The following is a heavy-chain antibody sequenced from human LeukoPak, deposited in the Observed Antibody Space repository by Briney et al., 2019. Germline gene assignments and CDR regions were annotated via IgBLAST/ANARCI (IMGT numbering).Heavy chain of an antibody. V-gene: IGHV1-58*01. CDR1: GFTFATSA. CDR3: ATLLYSGYGPYYFDY. D-gene: IGHD5-12*01. CDR2: ILVGSGKT. J-gene: IGHJ4*02. Sequence: ASVKVSCKASGFTFATSAVQWVRQARGQRLEWIGWILVGSGKTNYAQKFQERVTIIRDMSTSTAYMELSSLRSEDTAVYYCATLLYSGYGPYYFDYWGQGTLVTVSS.